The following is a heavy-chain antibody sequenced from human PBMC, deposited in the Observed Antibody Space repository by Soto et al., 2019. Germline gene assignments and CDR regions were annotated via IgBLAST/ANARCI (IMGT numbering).Heavy chain of an antibody. CDR3: ARDRVGWLDV. V-gene: IGHV1-8*01. Sequence: QVQLVQSGAEVKKPGASVKVSCKASGYTFTSYDINWVRQATGQGLEWMGWRNPKSGKTGCAQKLQGRVTMTRNTSISTAYMELSSLRSEDTAVYYCARDRVGWLDVWGQGTTVTVSS. CDR1: GYTFTSYD. CDR2: RNPKSGKT. J-gene: IGHJ6*02. D-gene: IGHD1-26*01.